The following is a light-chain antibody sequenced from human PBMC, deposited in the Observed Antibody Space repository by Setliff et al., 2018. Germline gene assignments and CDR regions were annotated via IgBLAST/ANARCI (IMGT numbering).Light chain of an antibody. CDR1: SSDVGAYNY. CDR2: DVS. Sequence: QSALTQPASVSGSPGQSITISCIGSSSDVGAYNYVSWYQHHPGKAPKLMIYDVSYRPSGVSNRFSASKSGDTASLTISGLQAEDEADYYCSSFTSSGTLVFGTGTKVTV. V-gene: IGLV2-14*01. CDR3: SSFTSSGTLV. J-gene: IGLJ1*01.